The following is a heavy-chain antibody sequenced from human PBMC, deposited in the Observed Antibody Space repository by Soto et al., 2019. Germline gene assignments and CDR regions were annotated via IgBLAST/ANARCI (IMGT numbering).Heavy chain of an antibody. CDR1: GGSISSGYYY. CDR2: IYYRGST. D-gene: IGHD3-9*01. CDR3: ARLEGLATISYYFDF. J-gene: IGHJ4*02. Sequence: SETLSLTCTVSGGSISSGYYYWSWIRQPPGKGLEWIGSIYYRGSTYYNPSLQTRVTISLDKSKSQFSLKLNSVTAADTAVYFCARLEGLATISYYFDFWGQGALVTVSS. V-gene: IGHV4-39*01.